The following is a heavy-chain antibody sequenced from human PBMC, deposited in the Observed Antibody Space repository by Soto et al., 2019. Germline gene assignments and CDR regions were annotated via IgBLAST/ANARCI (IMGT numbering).Heavy chain of an antibody. Sequence: SETLSLTSTVSGGSISSGAYYWSWIRQHPGKGLEWIGYIYYSGYTYYSPSLKSRVAISVDTSKKQFSLKLSSVTAADTAVYYCARGAVTSVTSILDYWGQGILVTVSS. V-gene: IGHV4-31*03. J-gene: IGHJ4*02. CDR1: GGSISSGAYY. CDR3: ARGAVTSVTSILDY. CDR2: IYYSGYT. D-gene: IGHD4-4*01.